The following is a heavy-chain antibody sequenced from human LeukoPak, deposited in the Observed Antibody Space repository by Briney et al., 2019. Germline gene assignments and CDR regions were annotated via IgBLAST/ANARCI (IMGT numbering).Heavy chain of an antibody. CDR2: TYYRSKWYN. J-gene: IGHJ4*02. CDR1: GDSVSSYSAA. Sequence: SQTLSLTFAISGDSVSSYSAAWNWIRQSPSRGLEWLGRTYYRSKWYNEYAVSVKSRITINPDTSKSQFSLRLRSVTPEDTAVYYCARSYSSGRDFDYWGQGTLVTVSS. D-gene: IGHD6-19*01. V-gene: IGHV6-1*01. CDR3: ARSYSSGRDFDY.